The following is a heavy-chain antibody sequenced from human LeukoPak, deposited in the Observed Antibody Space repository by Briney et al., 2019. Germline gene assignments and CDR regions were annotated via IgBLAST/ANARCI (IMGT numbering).Heavy chain of an antibody. CDR3: TTDWGYYGSGSYLYFDY. CDR2: IKSKTDGGTT. D-gene: IGHD3-10*01. V-gene: IGHV3-15*01. J-gene: IGHJ4*02. CDR1: GGSISSYY. Sequence: ETLSLTCTVSGGSISSYYWSWIRQPPGKGLEWVGRIKSKTDGGTTDYAAPVKGRFTISRDDSKNTLYLQMNSLKTEDTAVYYCTTDWGYYGSGSYLYFDYWGQGTLVTVSS.